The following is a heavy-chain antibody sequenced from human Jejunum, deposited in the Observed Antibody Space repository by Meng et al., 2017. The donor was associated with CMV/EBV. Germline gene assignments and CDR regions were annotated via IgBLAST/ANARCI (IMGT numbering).Heavy chain of an antibody. J-gene: IGHJ4*02. V-gene: IGHV3-30*03. D-gene: IGHD6-13*01. CDR2: IPFDGNNE. Sequence: CADSGFTFSSYGMHWVRQAPGKGLEWVAVIPFDGNNEHYADSVKGRFTISRDNSKNTLYLQVNSLRLEDTGVYYCARGTGSGSWLIDSWGQGTLVTVSS. CDR1: GFTFSSYG. CDR3: ARGTGSGSWLIDS.